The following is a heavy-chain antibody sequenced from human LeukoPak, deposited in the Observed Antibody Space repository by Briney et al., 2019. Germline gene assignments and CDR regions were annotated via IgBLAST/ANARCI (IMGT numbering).Heavy chain of an antibody. CDR2: IYYSGST. V-gene: IGHV4-30-4*01. CDR3: ARLTVPAAPSSYYYYGMDV. J-gene: IGHJ6*02. D-gene: IGHD2-2*01. Sequence: SETLSLTCTVSGGSISSGDYYWRWIRQPPGKGLEWIGYIYYSGSTYYNPSLKSRVTISVDTSKNQFSLKLSSVTAADTAVYYCARLTVPAAPSSYYYYGMDVWGQGTTVTVSS. CDR1: GGSISSGDYY.